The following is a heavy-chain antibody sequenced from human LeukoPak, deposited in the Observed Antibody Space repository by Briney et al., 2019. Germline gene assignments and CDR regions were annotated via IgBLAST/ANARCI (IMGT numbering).Heavy chain of an antibody. Sequence: GASVKVSCKASGYTFTGYYMHWVRQAPGQGLDWMGWINPNSGGTNYAQKFQGRVTMTRDTSISTAYMELSRLRSDDTAVYYCARVAPTMVRGAPYGYWGQGTLVTVSS. J-gene: IGHJ4*02. CDR2: INPNSGGT. CDR3: ARVAPTMVRGAPYGY. D-gene: IGHD3-10*01. V-gene: IGHV1-2*02. CDR1: GYTFTGYY.